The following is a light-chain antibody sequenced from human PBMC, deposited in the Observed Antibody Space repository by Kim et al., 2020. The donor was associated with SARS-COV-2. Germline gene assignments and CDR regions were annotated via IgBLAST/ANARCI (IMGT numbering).Light chain of an antibody. CDR1: QSVSSNY. Sequence: EIVLTQSPGTLSLSPGERVTLSCRASQSVSSNYLAWYQQKPGQAPRLLIYSASSRATGIPDRFSGSGSGTDFTLTITRLEPEDFAVYYCQQYSSSPATFGQGTKVDIK. CDR3: QQYSSSPAT. J-gene: IGKJ1*01. V-gene: IGKV3-20*01. CDR2: SAS.